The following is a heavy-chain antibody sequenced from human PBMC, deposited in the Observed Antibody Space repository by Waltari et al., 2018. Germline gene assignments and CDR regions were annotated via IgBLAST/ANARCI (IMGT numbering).Heavy chain of an antibody. CDR2: IIPIFGTA. J-gene: IGHJ2*01. D-gene: IGHD1-26*01. Sequence: QVQLVQSGAEVKKPGASVKVSCKASGYTFTSYYMHWVRQAPGQGLEWMGGIIPIFGTANYAQKFQGRVTITADESTSTAYMELSSLRSEDTAVYYCARSIPPQGVASGSYYVARYFDLWGRGTLVTVSS. CDR1: GYTFTSYY. V-gene: IGHV1-69*01. CDR3: ARSIPPQGVASGSYYVARYFDL.